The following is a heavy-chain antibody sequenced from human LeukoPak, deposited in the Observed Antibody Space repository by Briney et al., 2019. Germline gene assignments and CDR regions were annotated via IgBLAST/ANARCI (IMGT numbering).Heavy chain of an antibody. CDR3: AGAYSSSWLRFYDAFDI. V-gene: IGHV1-2*02. CDR2: INPNSGGT. Sequence: GASVKVSCKASGYTFTGYYMHWVRQAPGQGLEWMGWINPNSGGTNYAQKFQGRVTMTRDTSISTAYMELSRLRSDDTAVYYCAGAYSSSWLRFYDAFDIWGQGTMVTVSS. D-gene: IGHD6-13*01. CDR1: GYTFTGYY. J-gene: IGHJ3*02.